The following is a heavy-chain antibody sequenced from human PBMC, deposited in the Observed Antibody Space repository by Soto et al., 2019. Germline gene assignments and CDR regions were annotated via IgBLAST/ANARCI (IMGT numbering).Heavy chain of an antibody. Sequence: SETLSLTCAVYGGSFSGYYWSWIRQPPGKGLEWIGEINHSGSTNYNPSLKSRVTISVDTSKNQFSLKLSSVTAADTAVYFCARGRWVLRFLEWLYPSYFDYWGQGTLVTVSS. CDR1: GGSFSGYY. CDR2: INHSGST. J-gene: IGHJ4*02. V-gene: IGHV4-34*01. D-gene: IGHD3-3*01. CDR3: ARGRWVLRFLEWLYPSYFDY.